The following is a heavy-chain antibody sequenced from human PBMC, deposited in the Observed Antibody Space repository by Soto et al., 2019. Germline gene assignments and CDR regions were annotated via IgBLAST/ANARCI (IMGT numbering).Heavy chain of an antibody. J-gene: IGHJ5*02. Sequence: SVTLSLTCTVSGGSISSYYWSWIRQPPGKGLEWIGYIYYSGSTNYNPSLKSRVTISVDTSKNQFSLKLSSVTAADTAVYYCARSKAAAATPSDPWGQGTLVTVSS. CDR1: GGSISSYY. CDR3: ARSKAAAATPSDP. CDR2: IYYSGST. D-gene: IGHD6-13*01. V-gene: IGHV4-59*08.